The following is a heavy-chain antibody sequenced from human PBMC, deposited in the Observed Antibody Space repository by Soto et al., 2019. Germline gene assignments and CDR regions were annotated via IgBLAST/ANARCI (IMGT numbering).Heavy chain of an antibody. CDR1: GFSLSTSGVG. CDR3: AHQGILLWFGGALDV. CDR2: IYWDDDK. Sequence: QITLKESGPTLVKPTQTLTLTCSFSGFSLSTSGVGVGWIRQPPGKALEWLALIYWDDDKRYSPSLKSRLTIXXDXSTXQVVLTMTNMDPVDTGTYYCAHQGILLWFGGALDVWGQGTTVTVSS. D-gene: IGHD3-10*01. J-gene: IGHJ6*02. V-gene: IGHV2-5*02.